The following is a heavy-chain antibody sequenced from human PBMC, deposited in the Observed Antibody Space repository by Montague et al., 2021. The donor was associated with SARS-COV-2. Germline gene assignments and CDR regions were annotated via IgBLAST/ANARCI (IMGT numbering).Heavy chain of an antibody. CDR2: TYYRSEWHT. Sequence: CAISGDSVSITAAAWNWIRQSPSRGLEWLGRTYYRSEWHTDYAVAVEVRLAINADTSKNQFSLQLHSVTPEDSAVYYCASGWTLFDWGQGTLVTVSS. CDR1: GDSVSITAAA. D-gene: IGHD6-19*01. J-gene: IGHJ4*02. CDR3: ASGWTLFD. V-gene: IGHV6-1*01.